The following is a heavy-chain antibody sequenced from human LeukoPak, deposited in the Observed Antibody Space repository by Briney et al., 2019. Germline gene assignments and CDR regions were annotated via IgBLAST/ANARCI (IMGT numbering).Heavy chain of an antibody. D-gene: IGHD3-10*01. CDR1: GGSVSSTNYY. J-gene: IGHJ4*02. Sequence: SETLSLTCSVSGGSVSSTNYYWSWIRQPPGKGLEWIGYIYNSGSTNYNPSLKSRVTISVDTSKNHFSLKLSSVTAADTAVYYCASTAITYGPFLAEDRGQGTLVTFSS. CDR2: IYNSGST. CDR3: ASTAITYGPFLAED. V-gene: IGHV4-61*03.